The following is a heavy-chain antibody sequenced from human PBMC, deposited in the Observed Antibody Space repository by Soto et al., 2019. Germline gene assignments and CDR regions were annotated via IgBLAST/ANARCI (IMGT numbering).Heavy chain of an antibody. J-gene: IGHJ4*02. CDR1: GGSFSGYY. V-gene: IGHV4-34*01. CDR3: ARVSLAAAGRPFDY. CDR2: INHSGST. D-gene: IGHD6-13*01. Sequence: QVQLQQWGAGLLKPSETLSLTCAVYGGSFSGYYWSWIRQPPGKGLEWIGEINHSGSTTYNPSLKSRVTISVDTSKNQFSLKLSSVTAADTAVYYCARVSLAAAGRPFDYWGQGTLVTVSS.